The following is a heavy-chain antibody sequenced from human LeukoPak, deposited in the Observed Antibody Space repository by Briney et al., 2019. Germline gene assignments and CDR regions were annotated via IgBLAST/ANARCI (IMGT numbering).Heavy chain of an antibody. J-gene: IGHJ4*02. V-gene: IGHV3-21*01. D-gene: IGHD3-10*01. CDR1: GFTFSSYS. CDR3: VRSSLWFGESADY. Sequence: GGSLRLSCAASGFTFSSYSMNWVRQAPGKGLEWVSSISSSSSYIYYADSVKGRFTISRDNAKNSLYLQMNSLRAEDTAVYYCVRSSLWFGESADYWGQGTLVTVSS. CDR2: ISSSSSYI.